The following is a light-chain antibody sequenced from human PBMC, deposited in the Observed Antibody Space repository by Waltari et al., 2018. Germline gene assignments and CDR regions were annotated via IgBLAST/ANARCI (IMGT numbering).Light chain of an antibody. CDR1: QSVSDD. CDR3: QQYKNWPPT. J-gene: IGKJ4*01. CDR2: GAS. V-gene: IGKV3-15*01. Sequence: EVVMTQSPVTLSVSPGERATLSCRASQSVSDDLAWYQQKPGQAPRLLIYGASIRATGIPVRFSGSGSGTEFTLTISSLQSEDLATYYCQQYKNWPPTFGGGTKVQIK.